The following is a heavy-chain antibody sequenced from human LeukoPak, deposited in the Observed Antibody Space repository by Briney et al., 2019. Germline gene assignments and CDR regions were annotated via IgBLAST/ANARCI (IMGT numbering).Heavy chain of an antibody. J-gene: IGHJ4*02. Sequence: PGGSLRFSCAASRFPFSSHGMSWVRQAPGKGLEWVSGINWNGGSTGYADSVKGRFTISRDNAKNSLYLQMNSLRAEDTALYHCAANRKGYSSWVDYWGQGTLVTVSS. CDR2: INWNGGST. CDR1: RFPFSSHG. CDR3: AANRKGYSSWVDY. V-gene: IGHV3-20*01. D-gene: IGHD6-13*01.